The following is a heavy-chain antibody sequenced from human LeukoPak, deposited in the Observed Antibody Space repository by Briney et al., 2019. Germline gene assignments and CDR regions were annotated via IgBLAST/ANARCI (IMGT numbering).Heavy chain of an antibody. D-gene: IGHD6-13*01. J-gene: IGHJ4*02. CDR3: ARVRIAAAGRGYFDF. Sequence: GGSLRLSCAASGFTFSSYAMHWVRQAPGKGLEGVAVISYDGSNKYYADSVKGRFTISRDNSKNTLYLQMNSLRAEDTAVYYCARVRIAAAGRGYFDFWGQGTLVTVSS. CDR1: GFTFSSYA. V-gene: IGHV3-30-3*01. CDR2: ISYDGSNK.